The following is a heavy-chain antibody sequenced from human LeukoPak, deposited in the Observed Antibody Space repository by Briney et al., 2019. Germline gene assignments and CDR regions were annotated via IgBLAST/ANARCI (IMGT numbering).Heavy chain of an antibody. D-gene: IGHD4-17*01. CDR2: IYYSGST. CDR1: GGSISSGDYY. V-gene: IGHV4-30-4*01. CDR3: ARVGDYGGFDY. Sequence: PSQTLSLTCTVSGGSISSGDYYWSWIRQPPGKGLEWIGYIYYSGSTYYNPSLKSRVTISVDTTKNQFSLKLSSVTAADTAVYYCARVGDYGGFDYWGQGTLVTGSS. J-gene: IGHJ4*02.